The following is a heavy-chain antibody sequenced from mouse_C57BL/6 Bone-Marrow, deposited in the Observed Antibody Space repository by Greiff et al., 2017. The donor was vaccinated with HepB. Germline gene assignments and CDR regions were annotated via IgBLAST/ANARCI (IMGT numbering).Heavy chain of an antibody. CDR1: GFSLTSYG. CDR3: AKGGGDYAMDY. Sequence: QVQLQQSGPGLVQPSQSLSITCTVSGFSLTSYGVHWVRQSPGKGLEWLGVIWSGGSTDYNAAFMSRLSITKDNSKSQVFCNMNSLQADDSAIYNCAKGGGDYAMDYWGQGTTVTVSS. CDR2: IWSGGST. J-gene: IGHJ4*01. V-gene: IGHV2-5*01.